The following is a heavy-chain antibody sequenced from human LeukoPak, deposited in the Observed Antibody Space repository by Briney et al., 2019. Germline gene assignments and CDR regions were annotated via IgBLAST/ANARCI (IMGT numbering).Heavy chain of an antibody. CDR3: AKDLAYYHDSSGYSFYYYGMDV. J-gene: IGHJ6*02. D-gene: IGHD3-22*01. V-gene: IGHV3-23*01. Sequence: GGSLRLSCAASGFTFSSYAMSWVRQAPGKGLEWASGISGSGGSTNYADAVKGRFTISRDNPKNTLHLQMNSLRVEDTAVYYCAKDLAYYHDSSGYSFYYYGMDVWGQGTTVTVSS. CDR1: GFTFSSYA. CDR2: ISGSGGST.